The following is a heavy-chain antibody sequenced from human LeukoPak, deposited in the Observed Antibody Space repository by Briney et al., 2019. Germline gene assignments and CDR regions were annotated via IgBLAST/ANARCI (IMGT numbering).Heavy chain of an antibody. J-gene: IGHJ4*02. Sequence: SGGSLRLSCAASGFTFSSYSMNWVRQAPGKGLEWVSYISSSSGTIYYADSVKGRFTISRDNAKNSLYLQMNSLRAEDTAVYYCARETSHVDYWGQGTLVTVSS. CDR2: ISSSSGTI. V-gene: IGHV3-48*01. CDR3: ARETSHVDY. CDR1: GFTFSSYS. D-gene: IGHD2-2*01.